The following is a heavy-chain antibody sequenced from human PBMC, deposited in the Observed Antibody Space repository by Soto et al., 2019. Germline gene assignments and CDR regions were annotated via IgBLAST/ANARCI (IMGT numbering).Heavy chain of an antibody. CDR1: GGSIRSGGYY. V-gene: IGHV4-31*03. CDR2: IYYSGST. Sequence: QVQLQESGPGLVKPSQTLSLTCTVSGGSIRSGGYYWSWIRQHPGKGLEWIGYIYYSGSTYYDPSLKSRVTISVGTSKNQFSLKLSSVTAADTAVYYCARASTGDFDYWGQGTLVTVSS. CDR3: ARASTGDFDY. J-gene: IGHJ4*02. D-gene: IGHD4-17*01.